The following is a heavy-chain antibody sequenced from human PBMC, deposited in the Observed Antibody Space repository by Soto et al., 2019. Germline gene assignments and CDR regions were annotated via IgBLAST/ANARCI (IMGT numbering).Heavy chain of an antibody. Sequence: GGSLRLSCSASIFTFSSFAMSWVRQAPGKGLEWVSAISGDGSRTYYADSVNGRFTISRDNSKNTLYLQINALKVEDTAVYYCARRNGSAAGSLPSYWGQGTLVTVSS. D-gene: IGHD6-13*01. V-gene: IGHV3-23*01. CDR1: IFTFSSFA. CDR2: ISGDGSRT. CDR3: ARRNGSAAGSLPSY. J-gene: IGHJ4*02.